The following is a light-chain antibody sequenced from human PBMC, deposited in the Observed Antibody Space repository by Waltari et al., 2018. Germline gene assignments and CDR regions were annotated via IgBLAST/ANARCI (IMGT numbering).Light chain of an antibody. CDR1: SSDVGGYNF. Sequence: QSALTQPASVSGSPGQSITISCTGTSSDVGGYNFVSWYQRHSGKAPQLMIYDVSNRPAGVSNRFSGTKSGNTASLTISGLQAEDEADYYCSSYTSSSTLVFGGGTKLTVL. CDR2: DVS. CDR3: SSYTSSSTLV. J-gene: IGLJ2*01. V-gene: IGLV2-14*03.